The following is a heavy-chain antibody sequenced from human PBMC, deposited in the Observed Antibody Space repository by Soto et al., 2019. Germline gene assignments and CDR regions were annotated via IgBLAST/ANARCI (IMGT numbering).Heavy chain of an antibody. CDR1: GYSITNGYY. J-gene: IGHJ4*02. Sequence: PSETLSLTCAVSGYSITNGYYWGWVRQPPGKGLEWIGSIYHSGNTYYNPSLKSRVTISLDASKNQFSLKLTSVTAADTAMYYCASVKVAAPGSFHYWGQGTLVTVSS. CDR2: IYHSGNT. V-gene: IGHV4-38-2*01. D-gene: IGHD2-15*01. CDR3: ASVKVAAPGSFHY.